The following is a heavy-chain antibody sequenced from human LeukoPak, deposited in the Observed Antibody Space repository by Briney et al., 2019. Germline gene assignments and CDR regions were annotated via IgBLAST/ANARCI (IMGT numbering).Heavy chain of an antibody. CDR3: AKDADSSGYRGSYFDY. Sequence: AGGSLRLSCAASGFTFSNYAMIWVRQAPGKGLEWVSSILGSGVTTYHADSVKGRLTISRDNSKNTLYLQMNSLRAEDTAVYYCAKDADSSGYRGSYFDYWGQGTLVTVSS. V-gene: IGHV3-23*01. J-gene: IGHJ4*02. CDR2: ILGSGVTT. CDR1: GFTFSNYA. D-gene: IGHD3-22*01.